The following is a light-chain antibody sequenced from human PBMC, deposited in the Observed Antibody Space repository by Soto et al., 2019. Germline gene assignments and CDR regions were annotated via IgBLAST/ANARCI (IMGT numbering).Light chain of an antibody. V-gene: IGLV2-8*01. CDR3: SSHGGANNFYV. CDR2: EVT. CDR1: SSDIGAYNY. J-gene: IGLJ1*01. Sequence: ALTQPPSASGSPGQSVTISCTGTSSDIGAYNYVSWYQQHPGKVPKLIIYEVTKRPSGVPDRFSASKSGNTASLTVSGLQAEDEADYYCSSHGGANNFYVFGTGTKVTVL.